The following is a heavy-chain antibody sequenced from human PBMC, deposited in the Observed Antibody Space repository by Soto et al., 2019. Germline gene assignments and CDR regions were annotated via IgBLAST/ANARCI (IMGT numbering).Heavy chain of an antibody. Sequence: EVQLVESGGGLGKPGGSLRLSCAASGFTFNRYTMNWVRQAPGKGLEWVASISATGMFIFYAASTDGRFTIVRDNANNSLSLQMNRLTAEDTAIYYCARTVYHDFWRGYGLDVWGQGTTVTVYS. V-gene: IGHV3-21*02. CDR1: GFTFNRYT. J-gene: IGHJ6*02. CDR2: ISATGMFI. D-gene: IGHD3-3*01. CDR3: ARTVYHDFWRGYGLDV.